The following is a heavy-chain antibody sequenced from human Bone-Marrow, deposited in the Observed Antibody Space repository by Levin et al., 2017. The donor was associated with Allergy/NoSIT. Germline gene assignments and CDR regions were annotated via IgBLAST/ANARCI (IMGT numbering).Heavy chain of an antibody. V-gene: IGHV1-2*02. J-gene: IGHJ4*02. CDR1: GYTFTGYY. CDR2: INPNSGDT. CDR3: ARGEDYGDYVGHFDY. D-gene: IGHD4-17*01. Sequence: ASVKVSCKASGYTFTGYYMHWVRQAPGQGLEWMGWINPNSGDTNYAQKFQGRVTMTRDTSISTAYMELSRLRSDDTAVYYCARGEDYGDYVGHFDYWGQGTLVTVSS.